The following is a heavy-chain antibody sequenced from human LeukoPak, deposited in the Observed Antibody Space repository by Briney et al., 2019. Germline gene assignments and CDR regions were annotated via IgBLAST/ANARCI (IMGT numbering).Heavy chain of an antibody. CDR1: GYTFTSYA. Sequence: ASVKVSCKASGYTFTSYAMHWVRQAPGQRLEWMGWTNAGNGNTKYSQKFQGRVTITRDTSASTAYMELGSLRSEDTAVYYCARGRYCSGGSCLSPPYLQHWGQGTLVTVSS. CDR2: TNAGNGNT. J-gene: IGHJ1*01. V-gene: IGHV1-3*01. D-gene: IGHD2-15*01. CDR3: ARGRYCSGGSCLSPPYLQH.